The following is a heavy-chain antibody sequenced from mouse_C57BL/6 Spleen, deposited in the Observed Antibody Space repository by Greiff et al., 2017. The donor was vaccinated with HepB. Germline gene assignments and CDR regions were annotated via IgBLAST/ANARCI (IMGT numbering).Heavy chain of an antibody. CDR1: GYAFSSSW. CDR2: IYPGDGDT. D-gene: IGHD6-5*01. V-gene: IGHV1-82*01. J-gene: IGHJ3*01. CDR3: ARNPYPVGFAY. Sequence: VQLQQSGPELVKPGASVKISCKASGYAFSSSWMNWVKQRPGKGLEWIGRIYPGDGDTNYNGKFKGKATLTADKSSSTAYMQLSSLTSEDSAVYFCARNPYPVGFAYWGQGTLVTVSA.